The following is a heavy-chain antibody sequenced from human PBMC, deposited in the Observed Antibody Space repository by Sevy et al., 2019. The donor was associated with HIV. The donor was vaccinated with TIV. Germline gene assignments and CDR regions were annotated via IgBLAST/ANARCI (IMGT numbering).Heavy chain of an antibody. CDR2: ISGSGGDT. D-gene: IGHD3-16*01. CDR1: AFTFKSYA. CDR3: AKVQGDYICGIYGH. V-gene: IGHV3-23*01. J-gene: IGHJ4*02. Sequence: GGSLRLSCAASAFTFKSYAMTWVRQAPGKGLEWISSISGSGGDTKYADSVKGRFTISRDNSKNTMYLQMNSMRVEDTAVYYCAKVQGDYICGIYGHWGQGTLVTVSS.